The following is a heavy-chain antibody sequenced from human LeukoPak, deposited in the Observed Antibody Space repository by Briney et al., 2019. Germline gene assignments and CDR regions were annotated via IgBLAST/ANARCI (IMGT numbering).Heavy chain of an antibody. D-gene: IGHD5-24*01. CDR3: ARDRDYYYYMDV. Sequence: SESLSLTCTVSGGSISSDRYYWGSVRQPPGKGLEWVGIIYYGGSTYYSPSRKSRVTISLDTSKNQFFLKQTSVTAADTAVYFCARDRDYYYYMDVWGKGTTVTVSS. CDR1: GGSISSDRYY. J-gene: IGHJ6*03. V-gene: IGHV4-39*07. CDR2: IYYGGST.